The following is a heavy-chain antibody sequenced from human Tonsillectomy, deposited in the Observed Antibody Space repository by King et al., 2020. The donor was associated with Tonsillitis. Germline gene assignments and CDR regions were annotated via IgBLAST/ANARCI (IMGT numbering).Heavy chain of an antibody. V-gene: IGHV4-59*01. Sequence: VQLQESGPGLVKPSETLSLTCTVSGGSISSYYWSWIRQPPGKGLAWIGYIYYSGSTNYNPSLKSRVTISVDTSKNQFSLKLSSVTAADTAVYYCASAKWGSYDNWFDPWGQGTLVTVSS. J-gene: IGHJ5*02. CDR3: ASAKWGSYDNWFDP. CDR1: GGSISSYY. D-gene: IGHD1-26*01. CDR2: IYYSGST.